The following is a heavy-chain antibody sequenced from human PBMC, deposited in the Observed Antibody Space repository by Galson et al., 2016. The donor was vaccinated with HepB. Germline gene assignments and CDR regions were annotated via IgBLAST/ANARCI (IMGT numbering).Heavy chain of an antibody. CDR3: ATRTYCSGGSCWNS. Sequence: QSGAEVKKPGDSLKISCKGSGYNFNNSWIAWVRQMPGKGLEWMAIIFPGDSDITYGPSFQGHVTISAEKSIGAAYLQWSSLRASDTAMYFCATRTYCSGGSCWNSWGQGTLVIVSS. J-gene: IGHJ4*02. CDR1: GYNFNNSW. CDR2: IFPGDSDI. V-gene: IGHV5-51*01. D-gene: IGHD2-15*01.